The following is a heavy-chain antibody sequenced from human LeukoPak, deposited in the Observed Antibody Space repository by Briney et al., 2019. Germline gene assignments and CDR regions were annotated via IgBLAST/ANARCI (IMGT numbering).Heavy chain of an antibody. CDR1: GFTFSSYW. V-gene: IGHV3-7*01. CDR2: IKQDGSEK. Sequence: PGGSLRLSCAASGFTFSSYWMSWVRQAPGKGLEWVANIKQDGSEKYYVDSVKGRFTISRDNAKNSLYLQMNSLRAEDTAVYYCASPWSSSPFDYWGQGTLVTVSS. J-gene: IGHJ4*02. CDR3: ASPWSSSPFDY. D-gene: IGHD6-6*01.